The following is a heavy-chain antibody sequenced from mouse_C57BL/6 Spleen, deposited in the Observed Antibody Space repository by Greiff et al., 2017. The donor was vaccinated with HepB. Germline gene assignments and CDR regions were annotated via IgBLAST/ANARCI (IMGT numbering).Heavy chain of an antibody. Sequence: EVKLVESGGGLVKPGGSLKLSCAASGFTFSDYGMHWVRQAPEKGLEWVAYISSGSSTIYYADTVKGRFTISRDNAKNTLFLQMTSLSSEDTAMYYCARPGGSSYGYFDVWGTGTTVTVSS. J-gene: IGHJ1*03. D-gene: IGHD1-1*01. CDR3: ARPGGSSYGYFDV. CDR2: ISSGSSTI. V-gene: IGHV5-17*01. CDR1: GFTFSDYG.